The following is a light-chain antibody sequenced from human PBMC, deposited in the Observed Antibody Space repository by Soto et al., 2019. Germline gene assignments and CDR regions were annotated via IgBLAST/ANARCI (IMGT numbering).Light chain of an antibody. Sequence: EIVLTQSPGTLSLSPGATATLSCRASQRVGSSYLAWYQHKPDQAPRLIIYGASGRATGTPDRFSGSGSGTDCSLTISRLEPEDVAVYYCQQYGNSPWTFCQGTKVDIK. CDR3: QQYGNSPWT. J-gene: IGKJ1*01. CDR2: GAS. V-gene: IGKV3-20*01. CDR1: QRVGSSY.